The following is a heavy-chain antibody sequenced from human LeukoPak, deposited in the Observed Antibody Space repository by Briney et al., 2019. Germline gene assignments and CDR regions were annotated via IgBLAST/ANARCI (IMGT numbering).Heavy chain of an antibody. V-gene: IGHV4-31*03. D-gene: IGHD3-22*01. J-gene: IGHJ1*01. CDR3: ATQANFYDSSGYFHH. CDR2: TYYSGST. CDR1: GGSISSSSYY. Sequence: KASETLSLTCTVSGGSISSSSYYWGWIRQHPGKGLEWIGYTYYSGSTYYSPSLRSRVSLSLDTSKNQVSLKLSSVTAADTAVCYCATQANFYDSSGYFHHWGQGTLVTVSS.